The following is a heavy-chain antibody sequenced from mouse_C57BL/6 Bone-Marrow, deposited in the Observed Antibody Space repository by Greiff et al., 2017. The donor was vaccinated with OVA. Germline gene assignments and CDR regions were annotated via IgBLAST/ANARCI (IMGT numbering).Heavy chain of an antibody. D-gene: IGHD1-1*01. CDR1: GYTFTSYG. V-gene: IGHV1-81*01. Sequence: VQLQQSGAELARPGASVKLSCKASGYTFTSYGISWVKQRTGQGLEWIGEIYPRSGTTYYNEKFKGKATLTADKSSSTAYMELRSLTSEDSAVYFCARPSGSSYWYFDVWGTGTTVTVSS. J-gene: IGHJ1*03. CDR2: IYPRSGTT. CDR3: ARPSGSSYWYFDV.